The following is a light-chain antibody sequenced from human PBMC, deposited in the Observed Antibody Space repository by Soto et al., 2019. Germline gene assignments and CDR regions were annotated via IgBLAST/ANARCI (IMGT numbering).Light chain of an antibody. CDR3: GTWDSSLSGGV. J-gene: IGLJ1*01. Sequence: QSVLTQPPSVSAAPGQKVTISCSGSSSNIGNNYVSWYQQLPGTAPKLLIYDNNKRPSGTPDRFSGSKSGTSATLGITGLQTGDEADYYCGTWDSSLSGGVFGTGTKVTVL. V-gene: IGLV1-51*01. CDR1: SSNIGNNY. CDR2: DNN.